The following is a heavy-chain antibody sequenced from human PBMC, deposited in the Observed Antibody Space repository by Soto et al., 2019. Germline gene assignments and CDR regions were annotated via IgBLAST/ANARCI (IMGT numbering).Heavy chain of an antibody. D-gene: IGHD5-12*01. CDR3: ARGGGYDSFDF. V-gene: IGHV4-34*01. CDR2: IHDSGST. J-gene: IGHJ4*02. CDR1: GESFSGYY. Sequence: SETLSLTCAVYGESFSGYYWSWIRQPPGKGLEWIGEIHDSGSTNYNPSLKSRLIISVDRTRNQFSLSLSSMTAADKAVYYCARGGGYDSFDFWGQGIQVTVSS.